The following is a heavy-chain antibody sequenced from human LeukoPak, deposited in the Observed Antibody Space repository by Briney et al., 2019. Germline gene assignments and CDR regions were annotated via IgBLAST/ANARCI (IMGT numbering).Heavy chain of an antibody. D-gene: IGHD6-19*01. J-gene: IGHJ4*02. CDR3: ARGGIAVAGTEDYFDY. Sequence: SETLSLTCTVSGGSISTYYWSWIRQPPGKGLEWIGYIYYSGSTNYNPSLKSRVTISVDTSKNQFSLQLSSVTAADTAVYYCARGGIAVAGTEDYFDYWGQGTLVTVSS. V-gene: IGHV4-59*01. CDR1: GGSISTYY. CDR2: IYYSGST.